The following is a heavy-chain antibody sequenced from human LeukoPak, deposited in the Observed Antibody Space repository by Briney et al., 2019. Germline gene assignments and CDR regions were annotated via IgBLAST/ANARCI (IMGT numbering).Heavy chain of an antibody. J-gene: IGHJ4*02. D-gene: IGHD4-17*01. CDR2: ISYDGSNK. CDR3: AKNYGDYPSDY. V-gene: IGHV3-30-3*02. CDR1: GFTFSSYA. Sequence: GRSLRLSCAASGFTFSSYAMHWVRQAPGKGPEWVAVISYDGSNKYYADSVKGRFTISRDNSKNTLYLQMNSLRAEDTAVYYCAKNYGDYPSDYWGQGTLVTVSS.